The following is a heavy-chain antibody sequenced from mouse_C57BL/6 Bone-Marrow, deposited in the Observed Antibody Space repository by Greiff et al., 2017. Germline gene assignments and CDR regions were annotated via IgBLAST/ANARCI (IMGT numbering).Heavy chain of an antibody. CDR2: INPSTGGT. D-gene: IGHD2-3*01. CDR1: GYSFTGYY. J-gene: IGHJ4*01. CDR3: ASGRWLLRMDY. V-gene: IGHV1-42*01. Sequence: EVQLQQSGPELVKPGASVKISCKASGYSFTGYYMNWVKQSPEKSLEWIGEINPSTGGTTYNQKFKAKATLTVDKSSSTAYMQLKSLTSEDSAVYYCASGRWLLRMDYWGQGASVTVSS.